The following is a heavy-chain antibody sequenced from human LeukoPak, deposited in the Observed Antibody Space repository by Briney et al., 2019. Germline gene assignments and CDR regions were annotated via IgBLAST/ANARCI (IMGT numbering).Heavy chain of an antibody. Sequence: SETLSLTCTVSGGSISSYYWSWIRQPPGKGLEWIGYIYYSGSTNYNPSLKSRVTISVDTSKNQFSLKLSSVTAADTAVYYCARAGGYGSAWSYWGQGTLVTVSS. D-gene: IGHD6-19*01. CDR1: GGSISSYY. V-gene: IGHV4-59*01. J-gene: IGHJ4*02. CDR3: ARAGGYGSAWSY. CDR2: IYYSGST.